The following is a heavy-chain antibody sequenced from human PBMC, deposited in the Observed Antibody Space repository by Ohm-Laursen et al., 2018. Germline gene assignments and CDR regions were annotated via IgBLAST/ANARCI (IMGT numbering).Heavy chain of an antibody. CDR2: VSYDERYK. CDR1: GFTFSSYE. CDR3: AKDVGVAFAYDS. J-gene: IGHJ4*02. Sequence: SLRLSCAAPGFTFSSYEMHWVRQAPGKGLEWVAVVSYDERYKNYVDSVKGRFTVSRDNSKDTLYLQMNSLRNEDTAIYYCAKDVGVAFAYDSWGQGTLVTVSS. D-gene: IGHD2-15*01. V-gene: IGHV3-30*18.